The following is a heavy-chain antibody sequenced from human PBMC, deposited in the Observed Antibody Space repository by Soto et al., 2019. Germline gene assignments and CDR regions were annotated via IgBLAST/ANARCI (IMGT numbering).Heavy chain of an antibody. Sequence: SVKVSCKASGGTFSSYTISWVRQAPGQGLEWMGRIIPILGIANYAQKFQGRVTITADKSTSTAYMELSSLRSEDTAVYYCARDKNDDILTGYDGNDYWGQGTLVTVSS. CDR1: GGTFSSYT. D-gene: IGHD3-9*01. V-gene: IGHV1-69*04. J-gene: IGHJ4*02. CDR2: IIPILGIA. CDR3: ARDKNDDILTGYDGNDY.